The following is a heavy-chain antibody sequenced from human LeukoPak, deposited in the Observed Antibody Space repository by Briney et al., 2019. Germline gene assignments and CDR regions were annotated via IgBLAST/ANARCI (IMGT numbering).Heavy chain of an antibody. Sequence: PSETLSLTCTVSGGSISSYYWSWIRQPPGKGLGWVGYIYYSGSTNYNPTLKSRVTISVDTSKNQFSLKLSSVTAADTAVYYCARRVANAYYMDVWGKGTTVTVSS. J-gene: IGHJ6*03. CDR3: ARRVANAYYMDV. V-gene: IGHV4-59*01. D-gene: IGHD5-12*01. CDR2: IYYSGST. CDR1: GGSISSYY.